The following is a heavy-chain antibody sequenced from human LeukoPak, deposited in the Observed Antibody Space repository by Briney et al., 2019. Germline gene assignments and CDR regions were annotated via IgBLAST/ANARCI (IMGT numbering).Heavy chain of an antibody. CDR3: ARDLSTPYYDSSQVPDY. V-gene: IGHV1-46*01. CDR2: INPSGGST. CDR1: GYTFTSYY. Sequence: ASVKVSCKASGYTFTSYYMHWVRQAPGQGLEWMGIINPSGGSTSYAQKFQGRVTMTRDMSTSTVYMELSSLRSEDTAVYYCARDLSTPYYDSSQVPDYWGQGTLATVSS. J-gene: IGHJ4*02. D-gene: IGHD3-22*01.